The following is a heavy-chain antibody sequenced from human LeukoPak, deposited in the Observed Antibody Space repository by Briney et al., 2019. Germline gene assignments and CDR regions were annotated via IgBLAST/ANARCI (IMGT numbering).Heavy chain of an antibody. V-gene: IGHV4-39*07. CDR3: AASKMTTVTTMDY. Sequence: SETLSLTCTVSGGSISSSSYYWGWIRQPPGKGLEWIGSIYYSGSTYYNPSLKSRVTISVDTSKNQFSLKLSSVTAADTAVYYCAASKMTTVTTMDYWGQGTLVTVSS. J-gene: IGHJ4*02. CDR2: IYYSGST. CDR1: GGSISSSSYY. D-gene: IGHD4-17*01.